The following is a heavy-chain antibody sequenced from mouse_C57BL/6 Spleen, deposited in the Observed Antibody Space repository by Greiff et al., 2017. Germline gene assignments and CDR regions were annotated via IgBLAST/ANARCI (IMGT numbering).Heavy chain of an antibody. CDR2: IYPGDGDT. CDR3: VPYYYGSSPWFAY. Sequence: VQLQQSGAELVKPGASVKISCKASGYAFSSYWMNWVKQRPGKGLEWIGQIYPGDGDTNYNGKFKGKATLTADKSSSTAYMQLSSLTSEDSAVYFCVPYYYGSSPWFAYWGQGTLVTVSA. CDR1: GYAFSSYW. D-gene: IGHD1-1*01. V-gene: IGHV1-80*01. J-gene: IGHJ3*01.